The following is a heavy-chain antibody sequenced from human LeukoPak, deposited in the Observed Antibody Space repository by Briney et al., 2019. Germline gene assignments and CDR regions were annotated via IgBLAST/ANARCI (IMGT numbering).Heavy chain of an antibody. CDR1: GGSVSSASYY. J-gene: IGHJ6*02. CDR3: ARTYSSSSGAYYYYGMDV. D-gene: IGHD6-6*01. CDR2: IDWDDDK. Sequence: TLSLTCTVSGGSVSSASYYWSWIRQPPGKPLEWLARIDWDDDKYYSTSLKTRLTISKDTSKNQVVLTMTNMDPVDTATYYCARTYSSSSGAYYYYGMDVWGQGTTVSVSS. V-gene: IGHV2-70*11.